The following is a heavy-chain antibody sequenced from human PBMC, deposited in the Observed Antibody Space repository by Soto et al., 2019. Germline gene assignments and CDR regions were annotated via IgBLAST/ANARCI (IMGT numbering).Heavy chain of an antibody. CDR3: ARAKARYFDWLSPPASDAFDI. D-gene: IGHD3-9*01. Sequence: PSETLSLTCTVSGGSISSYYWSWIRQPPGKGLEWIGYIYYSGSTNYNPSLKSRVTISVDTSKNQFSLKLSSVTAAVTAVYYCARAKARYFDWLSPPASDAFDIWGQGTMVTVSS. V-gene: IGHV4-59*01. CDR2: IYYSGST. CDR1: GGSISSYY. J-gene: IGHJ3*02.